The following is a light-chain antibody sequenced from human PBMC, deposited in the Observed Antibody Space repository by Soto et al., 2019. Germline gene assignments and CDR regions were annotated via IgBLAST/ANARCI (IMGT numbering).Light chain of an antibody. Sequence: DIQMTQSPYSLSASVGDTVTITCRASQSISTYLNWYQQKPGKAPELLIYAASSLQSGVPLRFTGSGSGTEFTLTIISLQPVDFASYYCQQSYTTPLTFGGGTKVEIK. CDR1: QSISTY. CDR3: QQSYTTPLT. J-gene: IGKJ4*01. V-gene: IGKV1-39*01. CDR2: AAS.